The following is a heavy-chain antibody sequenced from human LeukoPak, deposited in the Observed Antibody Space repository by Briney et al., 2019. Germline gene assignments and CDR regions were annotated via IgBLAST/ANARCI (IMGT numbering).Heavy chain of an antibody. CDR1: GFTFSNYG. CDR2: ISGSDSST. V-gene: IGHV3-23*01. J-gene: IGHJ4*02. CDR3: AKFLAAALDY. D-gene: IGHD6-13*01. Sequence: GGSLRLSCVASGFTFSNYGMSWVRQAPGKGLEWVPSISGSDSSTYYSDSVKGRFTISGDNFKNTLYLQANSLRAEDTAVYYCAKFLAAALDYWGQGTLVTVSS.